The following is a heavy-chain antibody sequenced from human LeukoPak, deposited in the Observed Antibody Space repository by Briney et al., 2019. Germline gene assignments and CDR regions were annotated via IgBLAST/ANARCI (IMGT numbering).Heavy chain of an antibody. CDR1: GGSISSYY. Sequence: SETLSLTCTVSGGSISSYYWNWVRQPPGKGLEWIGNIYYSGSTNYNPSLKSRVTISLDTSKFQFSLRLNSVTAADTAVYYCARADPNASGYFYRFNWFDPWGRGTLVTVSS. D-gene: IGHD3-10*01. V-gene: IGHV4-59*01. CDR2: IYYSGST. CDR3: ARADPNASGYFYRFNWFDP. J-gene: IGHJ5*02.